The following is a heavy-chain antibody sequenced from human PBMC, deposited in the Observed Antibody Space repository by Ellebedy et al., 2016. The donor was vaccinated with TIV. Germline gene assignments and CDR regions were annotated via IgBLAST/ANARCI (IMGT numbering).Heavy chain of an antibody. V-gene: IGHV3-53*01. D-gene: IGHD6-13*01. CDR2: IYSGGST. CDR1: GFTVSNTY. CDR3: VTPGGYEGGFDQ. J-gene: IGHJ4*02. Sequence: GGSLRLSCAASGFTVSNTYMGWVRQAPGKGLDWVSVIYSGGSTYYVDSVKGRFIISRDNSKNTLFLQMNSLRAEDTAVYYCVTPGGYEGGFDQWGQGTLVIVSS.